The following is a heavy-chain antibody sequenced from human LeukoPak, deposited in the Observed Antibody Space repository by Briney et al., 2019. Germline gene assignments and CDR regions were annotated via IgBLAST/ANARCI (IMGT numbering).Heavy chain of an antibody. CDR2: ISGSGGST. D-gene: IGHD3-10*01. V-gene: IGHV3-23*01. Sequence: PGGSLRLSCAASGFTFSSYGMSWVRQAPGKGLEWVSAISGSGGSTYDADSVKGRFTISRDNSKNTLYLQMNSLRAEDTAVYYCAKDQAELLWFGESLYYYYYYYMDVWGKGTTVTISS. J-gene: IGHJ6*03. CDR3: AKDQAELLWFGESLYYYYYYYMDV. CDR1: GFTFSSYG.